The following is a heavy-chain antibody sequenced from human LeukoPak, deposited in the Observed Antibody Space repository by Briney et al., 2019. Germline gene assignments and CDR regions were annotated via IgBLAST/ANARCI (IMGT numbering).Heavy chain of an antibody. J-gene: IGHJ5*02. V-gene: IGHV4-39*01. CDR1: GGSISSSSYY. D-gene: IGHD3-9*01. CDR3: ARWFDIVTGGGFDP. Sequence: PETLSLTCTVSGGSISSSSYYWGWIRQPPGKGLEWIGSIYYSGSTYYNPSLKSRVTISVDTSKNQFSLKLSSVTAADTAVYYCARWFDIVTGGGFDPWGQGTLVTVSS. CDR2: IYYSGST.